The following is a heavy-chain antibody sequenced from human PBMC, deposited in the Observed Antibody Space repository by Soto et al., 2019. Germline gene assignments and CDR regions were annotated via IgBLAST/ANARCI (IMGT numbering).Heavy chain of an antibody. Sequence: QMQLQESGPGLVKPSETLSLICSVSGDSITAYYLSWLRQSPGKELEWIGYIYHNGATNYNPSLKSRVTISADTSKTQFSLRLSSVTAADTGVSYWARDKGGEFLKGSGMDVWGQGTTVIVSS. CDR3: ARDKGGEFLKGSGMDV. J-gene: IGHJ6*02. CDR2: IYHNGAT. V-gene: IGHV4-59*01. CDR1: GDSITAYY. D-gene: IGHD3-10*01.